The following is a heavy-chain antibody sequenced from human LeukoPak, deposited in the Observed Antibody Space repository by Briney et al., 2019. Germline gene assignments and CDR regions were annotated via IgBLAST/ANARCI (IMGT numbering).Heavy chain of an antibody. CDR1: GFTFSSYS. D-gene: IGHD6-19*01. Sequence: GGSLRLSCAGSGFTFSSYSMTWVSQAPGKGLEWVSSISSRSSYIYYADSVKGRFTISRDNAKNSLYLQMNSLRAEDTALYYCARGVSSSGWLFDYWGQGTLVTVSS. CDR3: ARGVSSSGWLFDY. CDR2: ISSRSSYI. J-gene: IGHJ4*02. V-gene: IGHV3-21*01.